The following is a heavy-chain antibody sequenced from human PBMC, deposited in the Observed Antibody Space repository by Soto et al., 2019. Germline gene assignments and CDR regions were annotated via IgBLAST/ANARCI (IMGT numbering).Heavy chain of an antibody. Sequence: GGSLRLSCAASGFTFSSYGMHWVRQAPGKGLEWVAVISYDGSNKYYADSVKGRFTISRDNAKNSLYLQMNSLRAEDTAVYYCARDHHRYSGYDYVDYWGQGTLVTVSS. CDR2: ISYDGSNK. CDR1: GFTFSSYG. J-gene: IGHJ4*02. CDR3: ARDHHRYSGYDYVDY. V-gene: IGHV3-30*03. D-gene: IGHD5-12*01.